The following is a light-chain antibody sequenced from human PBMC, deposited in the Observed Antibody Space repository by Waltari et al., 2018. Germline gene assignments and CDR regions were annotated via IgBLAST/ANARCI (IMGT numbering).Light chain of an antibody. J-gene: IGKJ4*01. CDR3: QQYDNSPPLT. CDR2: GGS. V-gene: IGKV3-20*01. Sequence: EIVLTQSPATLSLFPGERVTLSCRASQSVGSNYLAWYQQKPGKAPRPLIYGGSTRATGTPDRFSGSGSGTDVTLTISRLEPDDFALYYCQQYDNSPPLTFGGGTRVEIK. CDR1: QSVGSNY.